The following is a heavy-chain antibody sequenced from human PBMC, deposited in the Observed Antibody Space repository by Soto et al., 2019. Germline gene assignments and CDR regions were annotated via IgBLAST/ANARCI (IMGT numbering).Heavy chain of an antibody. Sequence: PGGSLRLSCAASGFTFSSYAMSWVRQAPGKGLEWVSAISGSGGSTYYADSVKGRFTISRDNSKNTLYLQMNSLRAEDTAVYYCAKMGYHYYGSGSYYNLGYFDYWGQGTLVTVSS. CDR3: AKMGYHYYGSGSYYNLGYFDY. J-gene: IGHJ4*02. CDR2: ISGSGGST. CDR1: GFTFSSYA. D-gene: IGHD3-10*01. V-gene: IGHV3-23*01.